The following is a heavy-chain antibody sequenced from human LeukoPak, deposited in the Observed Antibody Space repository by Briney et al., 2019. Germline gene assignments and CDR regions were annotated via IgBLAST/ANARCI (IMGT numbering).Heavy chain of an antibody. CDR2: IWYDGSNK. Sequence: QPGRSLRLSCAASGFTFSSYGMHWVRQAPGKGLEWVAVIWYDGSNKYYADSVKGRFTISRDNSKNTLYLQMNSLRAEDTAVYYCAKGTYYYDSSGYAFDYWGQGTLVTVSP. CDR1: GFTFSSYG. CDR3: AKGTYYYDSSGYAFDY. V-gene: IGHV3-33*06. D-gene: IGHD3-22*01. J-gene: IGHJ4*02.